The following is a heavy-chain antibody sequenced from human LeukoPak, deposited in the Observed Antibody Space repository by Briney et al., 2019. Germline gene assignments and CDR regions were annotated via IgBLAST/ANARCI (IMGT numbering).Heavy chain of an antibody. D-gene: IGHD4-17*01. CDR2: INGGGGNSGGNT. CDR1: GFIFSAYA. V-gene: IGHV3-23*01. J-gene: IGHJ3*02. CDR3: AKARLRNDAFDI. Sequence: GGSLRLSCAASGFIFSAYAMIWVRQAPGKGLEWVSAINGGGGNSGGNTYYADSVKGRFTISRDNSKNTLYLQMNSLRAEDTAVYYCAKARLRNDAFDIWGQGTRVTVSS.